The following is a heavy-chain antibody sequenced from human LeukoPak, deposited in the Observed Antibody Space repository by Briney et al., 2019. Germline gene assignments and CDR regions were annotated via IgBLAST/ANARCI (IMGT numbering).Heavy chain of an antibody. CDR1: GGSISNHY. Sequence: SETLSLTCTVSGGSISNHYWTWIRQPPGKELEWIGYIHYSGSTNYNASLKSRVTISADMSKNRFSLNLSSVTAADTAMYYCAGPYISRFNYWGQGTLVTVSS. J-gene: IGHJ4*02. D-gene: IGHD2-21*01. CDR3: AGPYISRFNY. CDR2: IHYSGST. V-gene: IGHV4-59*08.